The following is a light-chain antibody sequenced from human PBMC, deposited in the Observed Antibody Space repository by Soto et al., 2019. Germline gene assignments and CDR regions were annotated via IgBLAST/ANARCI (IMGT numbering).Light chain of an antibody. V-gene: IGKV3-15*01. J-gene: IGKJ3*01. CDR2: GAS. CDR1: QSVKSS. Sequence: EIVMTQSPATLSVSPGERATLSCRASQSVKSSLAWYQHKPGQVPRLLIYGASTRATGVPVRFSGSGSGTDFTLTISSLQAEDVAVYYCQHYNQLPPFTFGPGTTVDIK. CDR3: QHYNQLPPFT.